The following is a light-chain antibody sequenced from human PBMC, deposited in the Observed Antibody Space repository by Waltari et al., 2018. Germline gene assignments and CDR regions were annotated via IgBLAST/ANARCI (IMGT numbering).Light chain of an antibody. CDR3: QQYGSSPWT. CDR1: QSVSSSY. V-gene: IGKV3-20*01. CDR2: GAS. J-gene: IGKJ1*01. Sequence: QSPGTLSLSPGERATLSCRASQSVSSSYLAWYQQKPGQAPRLLIYGASSRATGIPDRFSGSGSGTDFTLTISRLEPEDFAVYYCQQYGSSPWTFGQGTK.